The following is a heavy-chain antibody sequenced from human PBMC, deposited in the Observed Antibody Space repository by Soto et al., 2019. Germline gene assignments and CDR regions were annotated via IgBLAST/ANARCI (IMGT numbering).Heavy chain of an antibody. V-gene: IGHV3-23*01. CDR2: ISGSGGRI. D-gene: IGHD2-2*01. CDR1: GFTFRSYA. CDR3: AKEKHLVVVPSAIDY. J-gene: IGHJ4*02. Sequence: GGSLRLSCAASGFTFRSYAMTWVRQAPGKGLEWVSSISGSGGRIYYADSVKGRFTISRDNSRNTLYLQMNSLTAEDTAIYYCAKEKHLVVVPSAIDYWGQGTLVTVSS.